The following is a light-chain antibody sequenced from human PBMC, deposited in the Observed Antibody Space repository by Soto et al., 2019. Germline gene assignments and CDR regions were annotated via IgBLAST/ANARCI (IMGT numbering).Light chain of an antibody. V-gene: IGKV3-11*01. CDR2: DAS. CDR3: QQSYSSWAT. J-gene: IGKJ4*01. CDR1: QDISNF. Sequence: EIVLAQSPATLSLSPGERATLSCRASQDISNFLAWYQQRPGQAPRLLIYDASNRATGIPARFSGSGSGTDFTLTIVGLEPEDFASDCCQQSYSSWATFGGVTKVEIQ.